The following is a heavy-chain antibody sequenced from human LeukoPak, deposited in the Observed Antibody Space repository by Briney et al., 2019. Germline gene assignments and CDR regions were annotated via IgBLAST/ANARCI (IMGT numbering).Heavy chain of an antibody. CDR1: GFTFSNYA. V-gene: IGHV3-23*01. CDR2: ISGSGGST. D-gene: IGHD1-26*01. Sequence: PGGSLRLSCAASGFTFSNYAMSWVRQAPGKGLEWVSAISGSGGSTYYADSVKGRFTISRDNSKNTLYLQMNSLRAEDTAVYYCAKVLGWELLDYYFDYWGQGTLVTVSS. J-gene: IGHJ4*02. CDR3: AKVLGWELLDYYFDY.